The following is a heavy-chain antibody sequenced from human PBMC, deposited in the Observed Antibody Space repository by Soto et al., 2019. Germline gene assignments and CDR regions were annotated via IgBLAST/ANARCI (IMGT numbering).Heavy chain of an antibody. V-gene: IGHV3-64*02. Sequence: GGSLRLSCAASGFTFSSYSMHWVRQAPGKGMEHVSSISLDGTNTYYGDPVRGRFTISRDNSKNTVYLQMGSLRAEDTAVYYCARGKGCTSATGYYHYHFAFWAGGTRVPVSS. CDR1: GFTFSSYS. J-gene: IGHJ4*02. CDR3: ARGKGCTSATGYYHYHFAF. CDR2: ISLDGTNT. D-gene: IGHD1-26*01.